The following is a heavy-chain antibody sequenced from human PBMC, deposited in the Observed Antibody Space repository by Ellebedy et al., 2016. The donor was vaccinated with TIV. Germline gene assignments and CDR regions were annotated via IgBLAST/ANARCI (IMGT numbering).Heavy chain of an antibody. J-gene: IGHJ4*02. CDR1: GFTFSNSW. V-gene: IGHV3-15*05. CDR2: IKSKTDGGTA. CDR3: TTDWMSLYYFDY. Sequence: GESLKISCAASGFTFSNSWMSWVRQAPGKGLEWVGLIKSKTDGGTADYAAPVKGRFTISRDDSKNTLYLQMSSLKTEDTAVYYCTTDWMSLYYFDYWGQGTLVTVSS. D-gene: IGHD1-1*01.